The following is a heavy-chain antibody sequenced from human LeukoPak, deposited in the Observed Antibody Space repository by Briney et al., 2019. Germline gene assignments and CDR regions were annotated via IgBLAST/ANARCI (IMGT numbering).Heavy chain of an antibody. Sequence: GGSLRLSCAASGFTFSSYGMHWVRQTPGKGLEWVAVISGDGSNKYYTDSVKGRFTTSRDNSKNTLLLQMNSLRVEDTAVYYCAKDPGRGMTGSKGNWFDPWGQGTLVSVSS. V-gene: IGHV3-30*18. CDR3: AKDPGRGMTGSKGNWFDP. J-gene: IGHJ5*02. D-gene: IGHD3-9*01. CDR2: ISGDGSNK. CDR1: GFTFSSYG.